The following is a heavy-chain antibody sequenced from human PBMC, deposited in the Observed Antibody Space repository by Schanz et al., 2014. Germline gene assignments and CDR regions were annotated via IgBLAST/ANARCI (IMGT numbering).Heavy chain of an antibody. V-gene: IGHV1-69*08. CDR3: ARGRGCTGGSCYSWFDL. D-gene: IGHD2-15*01. CDR1: GGTFRSYT. Sequence: QVQLVQSGAEVKKPGSSVKVSCKASGGTFRSYTVSWVRQAPGQGLEWMGRITPTLGKVDYAQKFQGRVTITADISTSTAYMELISLTSEDTAVYYCARGRGCTGGSCYSWFDLWGQGTLVTVAS. J-gene: IGHJ5*02. CDR2: ITPTLGKV.